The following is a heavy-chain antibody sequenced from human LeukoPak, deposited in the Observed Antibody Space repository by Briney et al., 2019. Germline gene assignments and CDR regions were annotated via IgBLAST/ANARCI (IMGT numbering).Heavy chain of an antibody. Sequence: GGSLRLSCAASGFTFSSYSMNWVRQAPGKGLEWVSYISSSSSTIYYADSVKGRFTISRDNAKNSLYLQMNSLRAEDTAVYYCARASDWYAFDYWGQGTLVTVSS. J-gene: IGHJ4*02. V-gene: IGHV3-48*04. CDR3: ARASDWYAFDY. CDR2: ISSSSSTI. CDR1: GFTFSSYS. D-gene: IGHD6-19*01.